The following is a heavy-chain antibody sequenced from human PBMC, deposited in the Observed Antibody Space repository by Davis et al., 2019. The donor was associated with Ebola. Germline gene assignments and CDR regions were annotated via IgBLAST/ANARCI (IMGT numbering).Heavy chain of an antibody. J-gene: IGHJ5*01. V-gene: IGHV4-34*01. Sequence: SETLSLTCAVYGGSFSGYYWSWIRQPPGKGLEWIGYISYSGSTNYNPSLKSRVTISVDTSKNQFSLKLTSVTAADTAVYYCARGLGMGWFDSWGRGTPVTVSS. CDR1: GGSFSGYY. CDR3: ARGLGMGWFDS. D-gene: IGHD1-14*01. CDR2: ISYSGST.